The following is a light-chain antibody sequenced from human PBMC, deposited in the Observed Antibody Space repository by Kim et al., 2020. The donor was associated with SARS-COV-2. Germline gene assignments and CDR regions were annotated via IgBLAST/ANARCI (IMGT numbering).Light chain of an antibody. CDR2: DVS. CDR1: SSDVSGYNY. CDR3: SSYTSSSTLEV. Sequence: QSITISCTGTSSDVSGYNYVSWYQQHPGKAPKLMIYDVSNRPSGVSNRFSGSKSGNTASLTISGLQAEDEADYYCSSYTSSSTLEVFGGGTKLTVL. V-gene: IGLV2-14*03. J-gene: IGLJ2*01.